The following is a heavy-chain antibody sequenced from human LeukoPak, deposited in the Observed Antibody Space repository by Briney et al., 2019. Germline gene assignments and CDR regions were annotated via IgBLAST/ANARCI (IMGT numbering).Heavy chain of an antibody. CDR2: IIPIFGTA. D-gene: IGHD3-3*01. CDR1: GGTFSSYA. J-gene: IGHJ6*02. Sequence: RASVKVSCKASGGTFSSYAISWVRQAPGQGLEWMGGIIPIFGTANYAQKFQGRVTITADESTSTAYMELSSLRSEDTAVYYCARAPSSYYDFWSGYAISWASDYYYYYGMDVWGQGTTVTVS. V-gene: IGHV1-69*13. CDR3: ARAPSSYYDFWSGYAISWASDYYYYYGMDV.